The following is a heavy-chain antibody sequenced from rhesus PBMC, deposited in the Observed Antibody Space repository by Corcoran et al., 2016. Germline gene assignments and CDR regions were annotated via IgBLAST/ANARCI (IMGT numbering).Heavy chain of an antibody. CDR2: INPSNGN. CDR1: GYTYTSYY. D-gene: IGHD6-31*01. V-gene: IGHV1-200*01. CDR3: ARVLAAAGLDY. Sequence: QVQLVQSGAEVKKPGTSVKLSCKASGYTYTSYYINGEIQAPGKGLEWMGWINPSNGNKGPEQELKWKKRNNPSNVTTANAQKFQGRVTITRDTSTSTAYMELNSLRSEDTAVYYCARVLAAAGLDYWGQGVLVTVSS. J-gene: IGHJ4*01.